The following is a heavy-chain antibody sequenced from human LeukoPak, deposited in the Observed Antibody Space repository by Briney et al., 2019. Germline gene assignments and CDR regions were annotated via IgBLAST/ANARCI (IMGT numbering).Heavy chain of an antibody. V-gene: IGHV4-39*01. J-gene: IGHJ4*02. CDR2: SYYSGST. Sequence: KASETLSLTCTVSGVSISSSSYYWGWIRQPPGKGLEWIGSSYYSGSTYYNPSLKSRVTISVDTSKNQFSLKLSSVTAADTAVYYCARGGIVLMVYERQYYFDYWGQGTLVTVSS. CDR3: ARGGIVLMVYERQYYFDY. D-gene: IGHD2-8*01. CDR1: GVSISSSSYY.